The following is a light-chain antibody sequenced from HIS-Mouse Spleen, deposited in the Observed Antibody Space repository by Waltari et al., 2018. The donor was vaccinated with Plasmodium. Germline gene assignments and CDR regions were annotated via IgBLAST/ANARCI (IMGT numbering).Light chain of an antibody. J-gene: IGKJ2*01. CDR3: MQALQTPRYT. CDR1: PCLLHRNGYNY. V-gene: IGKV2-28*01. Sequence: DIVMTQSPLSLPVTPGEPAPLSCRSGPCLLHRNGYNYLDWYLQKPGQSPQLLIYLGSNRASGVPDRFSGSGSGTDFTLKISRVEAEDVGVYYCMQALQTPRYTFGQGTKLEIK. CDR2: LGS.